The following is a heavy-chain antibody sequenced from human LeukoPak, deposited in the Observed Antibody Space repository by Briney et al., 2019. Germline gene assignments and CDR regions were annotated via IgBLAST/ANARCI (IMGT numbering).Heavy chain of an antibody. D-gene: IGHD2-15*01. CDR3: ARDRGWPAVHFDL. CDR1: RFTFRNYG. Sequence: GGSLRLSCAASRFTFRNYGMHWVRQAPGKGLEWVAVIWYDGSEKYYVDSVRGRFTVSRDNSKTTVYLQMNSLRVEDTAVYYCARDRGWPAVHFDLWGQGTLVTVSS. V-gene: IGHV3-33*01. J-gene: IGHJ4*02. CDR2: IWYDGSEK.